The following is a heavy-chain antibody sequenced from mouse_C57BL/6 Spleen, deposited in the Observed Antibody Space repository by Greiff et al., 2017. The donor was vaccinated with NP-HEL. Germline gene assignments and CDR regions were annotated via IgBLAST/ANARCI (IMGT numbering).Heavy chain of an antibody. CDR3: ASDYYGSSGY. CDR2: IDPSDSYT. CDR1: GYTFTSYW. J-gene: IGHJ2*01. D-gene: IGHD1-1*01. V-gene: IGHV1-59*01. Sequence: QVQLQQSGAELVRPGTSVKLSCKASGYTFTSYWMHWVKQRPGQGLEWIGVIDPSDSYTNYNQKFKGKATLTVDTSSSTAYMQLSSLTSEDSAVYYCASDYYGSSGYWGQGTTLTVSS.